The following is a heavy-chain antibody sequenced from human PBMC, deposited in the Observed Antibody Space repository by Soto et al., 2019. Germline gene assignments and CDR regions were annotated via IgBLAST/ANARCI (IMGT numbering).Heavy chain of an antibody. CDR2: ISKDGSVQ. Sequence: QVQLVESGGRVVQPGRSLRLSCAASGFMFNRYAIHWVRQTPGKGLEWVAVISKDGSVQYYADSVRGRFIISRDKSKDTVYLEMNSLRADDKAVFYCARSRSGAVPDSFCFWCQCTLVTVSS. J-gene: IGHJ1*01. D-gene: IGHD3-3*01. CDR3: ARSRSGAVPDSFCF. CDR1: GFMFNRYA. V-gene: IGHV3-30-3*01.